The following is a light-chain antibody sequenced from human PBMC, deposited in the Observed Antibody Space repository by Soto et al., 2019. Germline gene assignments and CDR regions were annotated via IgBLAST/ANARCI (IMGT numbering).Light chain of an antibody. V-gene: IGKV3-11*01. CDR1: QSVSIY. Sequence: EIVLTQSPATLSLSPGERATLSCRASQSVSIYLAWYQQKPGQAPRLLVYDASSRATGIPARFSGSVSGTDFTLTISSLEPEDFAVYYCQKRSNWPPSFGQGTRLEIK. J-gene: IGKJ5*01. CDR3: QKRSNWPPS. CDR2: DAS.